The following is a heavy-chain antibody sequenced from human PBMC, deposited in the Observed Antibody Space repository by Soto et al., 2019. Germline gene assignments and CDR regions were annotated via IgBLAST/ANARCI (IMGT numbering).Heavy chain of an antibody. Sequence: PSETLSLTCAVSGGSFRGFYWTWIRQSPGKGLEWLGDINHVGITNYNPSLKSRVSIPVDTSKSQFSLKLSSVTAADTAVYYCARADPDASVGYWGQGTLVTVLL. D-gene: IGHD3-16*01. CDR2: INHVGIT. J-gene: IGHJ4*02. CDR1: GGSFRGFY. V-gene: IGHV4-34*01. CDR3: ARADPDASVGY.